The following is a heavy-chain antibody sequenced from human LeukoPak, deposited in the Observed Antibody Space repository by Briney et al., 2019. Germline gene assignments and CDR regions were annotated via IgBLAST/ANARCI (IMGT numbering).Heavy chain of an antibody. CDR2: ISYDGSNK. CDR1: GFTFSSYA. V-gene: IGHV3-30*04. Sequence: GRSLRLSCAASGFTFSSYAMHWVRQAPGKGLEWVAVISYDGSNKYYADSVKGRLTISRDNSKNTLYLQMNSLRAEDTAVYYCARDLRDIVVVPAAIAGGFDPWGQGTLVTVSS. CDR3: ARDLRDIVVVPAAIAGGFDP. D-gene: IGHD2-2*02. J-gene: IGHJ5*02.